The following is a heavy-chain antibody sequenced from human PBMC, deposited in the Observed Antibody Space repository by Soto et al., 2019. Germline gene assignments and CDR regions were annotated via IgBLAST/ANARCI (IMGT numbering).Heavy chain of an antibody. CDR3: ARTYGDYAREDGDAFDI. V-gene: IGHV4-59*01. CDR2: IYYSGST. D-gene: IGHD4-17*01. CDR1: GGSISSYY. Sequence: SETLSLTCTVSGGSISSYYWSWIRQPPGKGLEWIGYIYYSGSTNYNPSLKSRVTISVDTSKNQFSLKLSSVTAADTAVYYCARTYGDYAREDGDAFDIWGQGTMVTVSS. J-gene: IGHJ3*02.